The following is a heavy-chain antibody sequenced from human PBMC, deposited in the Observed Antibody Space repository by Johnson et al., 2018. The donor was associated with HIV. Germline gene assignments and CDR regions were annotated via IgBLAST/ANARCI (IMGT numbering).Heavy chain of an antibody. D-gene: IGHD2-8*01. CDR1: GFTFDDYT. J-gene: IGHJ3*02. CDR3: ASATWSDDAFDI. CDR2: ISWDGGST. Sequence: VQLVESGGVVVQPGGSLRLSCAASGFTFDDYTMHWVRQGPGKGLEWVSLISWDGGSTYYGDSLKGRFTISRDNSKNSLYLQMNSLRAEDTALYYCASATWSDDAFDIWGQGTMVTVSS. V-gene: IGHV3-43*01.